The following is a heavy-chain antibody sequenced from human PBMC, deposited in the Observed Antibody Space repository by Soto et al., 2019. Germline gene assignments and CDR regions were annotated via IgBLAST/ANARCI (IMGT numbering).Heavy chain of an antibody. Sequence: GWSLRLSCAASGFTFSSYDMHWVRQATGKGLEWVSCIGTAGDTYYPGSVKGRFTISRENAKNSLYLQMNSLRAEDTAVYYCARVSGASGGHYYYGMDVWGQGTTVTVSS. CDR3: ARVSGASGGHYYYGMDV. V-gene: IGHV3-13*01. J-gene: IGHJ6*02. CDR1: GFTFSSYD. D-gene: IGHD3-10*01. CDR2: IGTAGDT.